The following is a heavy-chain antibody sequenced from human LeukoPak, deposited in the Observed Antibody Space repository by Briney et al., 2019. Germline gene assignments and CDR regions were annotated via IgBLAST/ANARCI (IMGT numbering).Heavy chain of an antibody. CDR2: ITTSGTT. J-gene: IGHJ4*02. D-gene: IGHD6-19*01. CDR3: ARDHGSGWYDY. CDR1: GGSISSYY. V-gene: IGHV4-4*07. Sequence: SETLSLTCTVSGGSISSYYWNWIRQPAGKGLEWIGRITTSGTTNYNPSLKSRVTMSVDTSKNQFSLKLSSVTAADTAVYYCARDHGSGWYDYWGQGTLVTVSS.